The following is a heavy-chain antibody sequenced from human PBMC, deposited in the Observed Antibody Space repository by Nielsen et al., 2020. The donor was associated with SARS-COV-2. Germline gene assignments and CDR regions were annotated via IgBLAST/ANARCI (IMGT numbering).Heavy chain of an antibody. Sequence: WIRQPPGKGLEWVGRIKSKTDGGTTDYAAPVKGRFTISRDDSKNTLYLQMNSLKTEDTAVYYCTADYSSSWYYYYYGMDVWGQGTTVTVSS. CDR3: TADYSSSWYYYYYGMDV. V-gene: IGHV3-15*01. D-gene: IGHD6-13*01. CDR2: IKSKTDGGTT. J-gene: IGHJ6*02.